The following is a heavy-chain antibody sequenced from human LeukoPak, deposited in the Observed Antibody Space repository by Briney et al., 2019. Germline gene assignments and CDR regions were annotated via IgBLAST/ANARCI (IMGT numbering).Heavy chain of an antibody. CDR2: INPNSGGT. CDR3: ARVSSASGDYSRGNDY. D-gene: IGHD4-17*01. V-gene: IGHV1-2*06. Sequence: ASVKVSCKASGYTFTGYYMHWVRQAPGQGLEWMGRINPNSGGTNYAQKFQGRVTRTRDTSISTAYMELSRLRSDDTAVYYCARVSSASGDYSRGNDYWGQGTLVTVSS. CDR1: GYTFTGYY. J-gene: IGHJ4*02.